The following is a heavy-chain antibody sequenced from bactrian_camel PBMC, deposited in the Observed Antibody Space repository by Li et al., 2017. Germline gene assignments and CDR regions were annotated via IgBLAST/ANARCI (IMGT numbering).Heavy chain of an antibody. D-gene: IGHD1*01. CDR2: FGRDGTT. V-gene: IGHV3S53*01. Sequence: HVQLVESGGGSVQTRGSLSLSCAASGIAFSQYCLGWFRHVPGKQRESVAAFGRDGTTTYAESVKGRFTISKDTTKNTLFLQMNSLEPGDTAMYYCAAKLSGACALTGDYAYWGQGTQVTVS. J-gene: IGHJ4*01. CDR1: GIAFSQYC. CDR3: AAKLSGACALTGDYAY.